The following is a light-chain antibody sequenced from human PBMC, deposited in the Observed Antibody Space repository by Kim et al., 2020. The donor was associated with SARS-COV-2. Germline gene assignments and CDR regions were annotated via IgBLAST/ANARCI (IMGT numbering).Light chain of an antibody. CDR1: QSVSSSY. Sequence: SPGDRATLSCRASQSVSSSYLAWYQQRPGQAPRLLIYGASSRATGIPDRFSGSGSGTDFTLTISRLEPEDFAVFYCQHFDNSPVTFGQGTKVDIK. J-gene: IGKJ1*01. V-gene: IGKV3-20*01. CDR3: QHFDNSPVT. CDR2: GAS.